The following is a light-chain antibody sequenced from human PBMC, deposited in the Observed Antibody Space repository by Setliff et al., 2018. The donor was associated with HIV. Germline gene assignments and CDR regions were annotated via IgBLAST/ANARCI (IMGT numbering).Light chain of an antibody. CDR3: QSYDYHDHVI. CDR1: SGNIATDY. J-gene: IGLJ2*01. CDR2: EDN. V-gene: IGLV6-57*01. Sequence: NFMLTQPPSVSGSPGQTVTISCTRTSGNIATDYVQWYQLRPGSSPTTVIYEDNQRPSGVSGRFSASIDPPSNSASLTISGLKTEDEADYYCQSYDYHDHVIIGGGT.